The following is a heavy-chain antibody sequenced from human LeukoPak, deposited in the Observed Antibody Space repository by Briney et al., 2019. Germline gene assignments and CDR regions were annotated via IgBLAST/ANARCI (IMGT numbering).Heavy chain of an antibody. CDR3: ARGTVRFRGVPMWFDP. Sequence: PSETLSLTCTVSDGSISSGGYYWSWIRHHPGKGLEWFGYIHYSGSTYFSPSFKSRVTISVDTSKNQFSLKLSSVTAADTAVYYCARGTVRFRGVPMWFDPWGQGTLVTVSS. D-gene: IGHD3-10*01. V-gene: IGHV4-31*03. CDR1: DGSISSGGYY. CDR2: IHYSGST. J-gene: IGHJ5*02.